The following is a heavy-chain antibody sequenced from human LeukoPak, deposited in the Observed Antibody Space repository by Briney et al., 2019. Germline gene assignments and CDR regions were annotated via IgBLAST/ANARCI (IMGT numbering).Heavy chain of an antibody. J-gene: IGHJ4*02. Sequence: GGSLRLSCVASGLTFSSYWMTWVRQAPGKGLEWVANIEQDGSEKYYVDSVKGRFTISRDNAKNSLYLQMNSLRAEDTAVYYCARVSRSVAAGACWGQGTLVTVSS. D-gene: IGHD2-15*01. CDR2: IEQDGSEK. CDR1: GLTFSSYW. CDR3: ARVSRSVAAGAC. V-gene: IGHV3-7*01.